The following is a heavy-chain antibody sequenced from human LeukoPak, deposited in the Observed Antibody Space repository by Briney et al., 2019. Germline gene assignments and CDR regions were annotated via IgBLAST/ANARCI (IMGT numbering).Heavy chain of an antibody. CDR2: IYYSGST. CDR1: GGSISDNY. Sequence: SETLSLTCTVSGGSISDNYWGWIRQPPGKGLEWIGYIYYSGSTYYNPSLKSRVTISVDTSKNQFSLKLSSVTAADTAVYYCARDKRSGSYYKGDYFDYWGQGTLVTVSS. V-gene: IGHV4-59*06. CDR3: ARDKRSGSYYKGDYFDY. D-gene: IGHD3-10*01. J-gene: IGHJ4*02.